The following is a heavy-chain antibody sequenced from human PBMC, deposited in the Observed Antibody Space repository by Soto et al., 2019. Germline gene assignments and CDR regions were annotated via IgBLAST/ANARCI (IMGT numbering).Heavy chain of an antibody. CDR2: IYYTGST. Sequence: KPSETLSLTCTVSGDSINNYYWSWIRQPPGKRLEWIGYIYYTGSTTYNPSLESRVTMSVDTSKNQFSLNLRSVNAADTAVYYCAKYRRTAAEGYTLDFWGRGTLVTVSS. CDR1: GDSINNYY. D-gene: IGHD6-13*01. CDR3: AKYRRTAAEGYTLDF. V-gene: IGHV4-59*01. J-gene: IGHJ4*02.